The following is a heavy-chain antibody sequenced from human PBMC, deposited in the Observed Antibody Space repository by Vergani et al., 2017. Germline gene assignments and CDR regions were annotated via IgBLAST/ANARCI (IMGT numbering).Heavy chain of an antibody. D-gene: IGHD1-26*01. CDR3: ARARMVGASLSPTDF. V-gene: IGHV3-11*01. CDR1: GFTFSDYY. J-gene: IGHJ4*02. Sequence: QVQLVEAGGGLVKPGGSLRLSCAASGFTFSDYYMSWIRQAPGKGLEWVSYISSSGSNIYYADSVKGRVTIARDNDKNSLYLQMNSLRAEDTAVYYCARARMVGASLSPTDFWGQGTLVTVSS. CDR2: ISSSGSNI.